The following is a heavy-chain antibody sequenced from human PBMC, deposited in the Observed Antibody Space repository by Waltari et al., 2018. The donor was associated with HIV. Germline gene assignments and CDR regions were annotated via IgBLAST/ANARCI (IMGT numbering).Heavy chain of an antibody. V-gene: IGHV3-49*03. CDR3: TRAGYWEVVVAAPGYWFDP. CDR2: IRSKAYGGTT. D-gene: IGHD2-15*01. J-gene: IGHJ5*02. CDR1: GFTFGDYA. Sequence: EVQLVESGGGLLQPGRSLRLSCPASGFTFGDYAISWFRQAPGKGLEWVGFIRSKAYGGTTEYAASVKGRFTFSRDDSKSIAYLEMNSLKTEDTAVYYCTRAGYWEVVVAAPGYWFDPWGQGTLVTVSS.